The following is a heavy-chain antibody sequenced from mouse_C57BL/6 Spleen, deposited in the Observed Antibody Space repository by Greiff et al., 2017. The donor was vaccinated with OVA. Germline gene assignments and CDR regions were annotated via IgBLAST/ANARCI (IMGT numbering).Heavy chain of an antibody. CDR3: AKLGGDFDY. CDR2: IDPSDSYT. V-gene: IGHV1-50*01. D-gene: IGHD4-1*01. Sequence: VQLQQSGAELVQPGASVKLSCKASGYTFTSYWMQWVKQRPGQGLEWIGEIDPSDSYTNYNQKFKGKATFTVDTTASTAYMQISSLTSEDSAVYYCAKLGGDFDYWGQGTTLTVSS. CDR1: GYTFTSYW. J-gene: IGHJ2*01.